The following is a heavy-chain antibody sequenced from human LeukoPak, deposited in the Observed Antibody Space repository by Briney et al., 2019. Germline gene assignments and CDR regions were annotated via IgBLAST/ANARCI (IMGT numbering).Heavy chain of an antibody. J-gene: IGHJ4*02. CDR3: TRKVGRQWLPVSFDY. CDR2: IRSKAYGGTT. V-gene: IGHV3-49*03. D-gene: IGHD6-19*01. Sequence: PGGSLRLSCTASGFTFGDYAMSWFRQAPGKGLEWVGFIRSKAYGGTTEYAASVKGRFTISRDDSKSIAYLQMNSLKTEDTAVYYCTRKVGRQWLPVSFDYWGQGTLVTVSS. CDR1: GFTFGDYA.